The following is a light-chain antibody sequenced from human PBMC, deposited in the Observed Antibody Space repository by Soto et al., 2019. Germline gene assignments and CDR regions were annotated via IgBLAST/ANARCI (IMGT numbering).Light chain of an antibody. Sequence: EIVMTQSPATLSVSPGERATLSCRASQSVSSNLAWYQQKPGQAPRLLIYVASTRATGIPARFSGSGFGKDVTITISSLQSEDFAVYYCQQYNNWPPWTFGQGTKLEIK. V-gene: IGKV3-15*01. CDR2: VAS. CDR3: QQYNNWPPWT. J-gene: IGKJ1*01. CDR1: QSVSSN.